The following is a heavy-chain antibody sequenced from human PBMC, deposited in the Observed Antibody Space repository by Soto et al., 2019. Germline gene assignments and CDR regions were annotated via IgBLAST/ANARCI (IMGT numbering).Heavy chain of an antibody. Sequence: QVHLVQSGAEVKKPGASVKVSCKASGYNFIDYDINWVRQSTGQGLEWMGWMTPNSGNTGYAQKFQGRVTLTTDTSIGAAYMELSSLKSEDPAVYYCARNPYGSGLFDPWGQGTLVTVSS. CDR2: MTPNSGNT. J-gene: IGHJ5*02. D-gene: IGHD6-19*01. CDR1: GYNFIDYD. CDR3: ARNPYGSGLFDP. V-gene: IGHV1-8*01.